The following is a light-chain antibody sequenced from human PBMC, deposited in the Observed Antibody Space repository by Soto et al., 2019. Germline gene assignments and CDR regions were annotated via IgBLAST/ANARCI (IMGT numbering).Light chain of an antibody. V-gene: IGKV3-15*01. CDR1: QTVTNN. CDR3: QQYNDRPPLT. Sequence: EVVMTQSPALLSVSPGERVTLSCRASQTVTNNLAWYQQRPGQAPRLLIYDSSSRATGVPARFSGSGSGTEFTLTISSLKAEDFAVYCCQQYNDRPPLTFGGGTKVEI. J-gene: IGKJ4*01. CDR2: DSS.